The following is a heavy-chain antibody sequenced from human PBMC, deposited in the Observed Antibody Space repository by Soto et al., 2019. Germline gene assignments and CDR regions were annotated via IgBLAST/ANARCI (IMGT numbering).Heavy chain of an antibody. D-gene: IGHD7-27*01. V-gene: IGHV1-2*04. Sequence: ASVKVSCKASGYTFTGYYMHWVRQAPGQGLEWMGWINPNSGGTNYAQKFQGWVTMTRDTSISTAYMELSRLRSDDTAVYYCARDSTAGDSDAFDIWGQGTMVTVSS. CDR2: INPNSGGT. CDR1: GYTFTGYY. J-gene: IGHJ3*02. CDR3: ARDSTAGDSDAFDI.